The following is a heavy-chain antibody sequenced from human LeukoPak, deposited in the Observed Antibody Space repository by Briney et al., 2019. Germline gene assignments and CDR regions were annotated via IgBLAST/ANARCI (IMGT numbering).Heavy chain of an antibody. CDR3: ARGSYSSGWYQDY. D-gene: IGHD6-19*01. CDR1: GGSISSGGYY. Sequence: PSQTLSLTCTVSGGSISSGGYYWSWIRQPPGKGLEWIGYIYYSGSTNYNPSLKSRVTISVDTSKNQFSLKLSSVTAADTAVYYCARGSYSSGWYQDYWGQGTLVTVSS. V-gene: IGHV4-61*08. J-gene: IGHJ4*02. CDR2: IYYSGST.